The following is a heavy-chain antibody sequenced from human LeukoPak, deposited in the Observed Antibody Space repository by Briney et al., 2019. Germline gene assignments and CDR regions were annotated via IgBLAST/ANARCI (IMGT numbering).Heavy chain of an antibody. CDR3: ARLGVAGTLAHLEY. CDR2: IYPGDSDT. CDR1: GYSFTTYW. V-gene: IGHV5-51*01. Sequence: GEALKFSCKASGYSFTTYWIGWVRQMPGKGLGWMGIIYPGDSDTRYSPSFQGQVTISADKSISTAYLQWSSLKASDTAMYYCARLGVAGTLAHLEYWGQGTLVTVSS. D-gene: IGHD6-19*01. J-gene: IGHJ4*02.